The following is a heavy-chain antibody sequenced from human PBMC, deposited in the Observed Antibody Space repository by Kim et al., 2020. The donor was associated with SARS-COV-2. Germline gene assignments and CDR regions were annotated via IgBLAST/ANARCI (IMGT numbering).Heavy chain of an antibody. Sequence: GGSLRLSCAASGFTVSSNYMSWVRQAPGKGLEWVSVIYSGGSTYYADSVKGRFTISRHNSKNTLYLQMNSLRAEDTAVYYCARDGYDSSGYYYLWGQGTLVTVSS. J-gene: IGHJ5*02. CDR2: IYSGGST. V-gene: IGHV3-53*04. CDR3: ARDGYDSSGYYYL. CDR1: GFTVSSNY. D-gene: IGHD3-22*01.